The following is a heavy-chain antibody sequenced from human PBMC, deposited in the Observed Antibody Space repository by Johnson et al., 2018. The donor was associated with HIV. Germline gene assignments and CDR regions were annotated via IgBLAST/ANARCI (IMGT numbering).Heavy chain of an antibody. CDR3: ARLTWDQNRGWDAFDI. J-gene: IGHJ3*02. CDR1: GFTFSNYG. V-gene: IGHV3-30*03. CDR2: ISYDGSNK. Sequence: QVQLVESGGNVVQPGRSLRLSCTASGFTFSNYGMHWVRQAPGKGLEWVAVISYDGSNKYYADSVKGRFTISRDNSKNTLYLQMNSLRAEDTAVYYCARLTWDQNRGWDAFDIWGQGTMVTVSS. D-gene: IGHD1-26*01.